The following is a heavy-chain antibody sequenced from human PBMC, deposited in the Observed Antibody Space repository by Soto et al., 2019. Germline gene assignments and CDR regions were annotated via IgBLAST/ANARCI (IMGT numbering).Heavy chain of an antibody. V-gene: IGHV4-34*01. CDR1: GGSFSGYY. CDR3: ERGHTVDRTEAYYYYGMDV. Sequence: KPSETLSLTCAVYGGSFSGYYWSWIRQPPGKGLEWIGEINHSGSTNYNPSLKSRVTISVDTSKNQFSLKLSSVTAADTAVYYCERGHTVDRTEAYYYYGMDVWGQGTTVTVSS. D-gene: IGHD4-4*01. J-gene: IGHJ6*02. CDR2: INHSGST.